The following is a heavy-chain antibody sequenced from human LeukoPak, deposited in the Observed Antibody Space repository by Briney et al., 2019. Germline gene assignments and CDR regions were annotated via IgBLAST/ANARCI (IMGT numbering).Heavy chain of an antibody. V-gene: IGHV3-23*01. J-gene: IGHJ3*02. D-gene: IGHD3-3*01. Sequence: GGSLRLSCAASGFTFSSYAMSWVRQAPGKGLEWVSAISGSGGSTYYADSVKGRFTISRDNTKNTLYLQMNSLRAEDTAVYYCAKEGKKEYDFWSGPWSPDAFDIWGQGTMVTVSS. CDR2: ISGSGGST. CDR3: AKEGKKEYDFWSGPWSPDAFDI. CDR1: GFTFSSYA.